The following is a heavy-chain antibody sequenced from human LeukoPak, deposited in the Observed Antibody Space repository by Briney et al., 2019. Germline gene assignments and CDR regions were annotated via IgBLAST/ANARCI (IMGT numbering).Heavy chain of an antibody. D-gene: IGHD3-10*01. CDR2: IWYDGSNK. CDR3: ARQSDNYYGSGSYPDY. Sequence: PGRSLRLSCAVSGFTFSSYGMHWVRQAPGKGLEWVAVIWYDGSNKYYADSVKGRFTISRDNSKNTLYLQMNSLRAEDTAVYYCARQSDNYYGSGSYPDYWGQGTLVTVS. J-gene: IGHJ4*02. CDR1: GFTFSSYG. V-gene: IGHV3-33*01.